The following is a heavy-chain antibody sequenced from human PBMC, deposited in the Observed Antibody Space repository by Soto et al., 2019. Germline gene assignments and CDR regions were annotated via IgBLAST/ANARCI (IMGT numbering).Heavy chain of an antibody. CDR3: ARASIAAAGIYY. D-gene: IGHD6-13*01. V-gene: IGHV4-61*01. CDR1: GGSVSSGSYY. CDR2: ISDSGST. J-gene: IGHJ4*02. Sequence: QVQLQESGPGLVKPSETLSLTCTVSGGSVSSGSYYWSWIRQPPGKGLEWIGYISDSGSTNYKSSLKSRVTISVDTSKNQFSLKLSSVTAADTAVYYCARASIAAAGIYYWGQGTLVTVSS.